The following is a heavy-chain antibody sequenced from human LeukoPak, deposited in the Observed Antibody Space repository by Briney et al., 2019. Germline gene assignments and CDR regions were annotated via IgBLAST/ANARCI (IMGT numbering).Heavy chain of an antibody. Sequence: SETLSLTCTVFGGSISSSSYYWGWIRQPPGKGLEWIGSIYYSGSTYYNPSLKSRVTISVDTSKNQFSLKLSSVTAADTAVYYCARRGSSWYETDAFDIWGQGTMVTVSS. CDR3: ARRGSSWYETDAFDI. CDR2: IYYSGST. V-gene: IGHV4-39*01. D-gene: IGHD6-13*01. J-gene: IGHJ3*02. CDR1: GGSISSSSYY.